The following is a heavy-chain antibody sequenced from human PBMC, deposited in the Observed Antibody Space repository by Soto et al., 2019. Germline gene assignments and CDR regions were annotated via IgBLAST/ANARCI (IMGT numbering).Heavy chain of an antibody. CDR3: ARGGFSRRRNYYYYYYMDV. J-gene: IGHJ6*03. CDR1: GGSFSGYY. V-gene: IGHV4-34*01. CDR2: INHSGST. Sequence: SETLSLTCAVYGGSFSGYYWSWIRQPPGKGLEWIGEINHSGSTNYNPSLKSRVTISVDTSKNQFSLKLSSVTAADTAVYYCARGGFSRRRNYYYYYYMDVWGKGTTVTVSS. D-gene: IGHD3-3*02.